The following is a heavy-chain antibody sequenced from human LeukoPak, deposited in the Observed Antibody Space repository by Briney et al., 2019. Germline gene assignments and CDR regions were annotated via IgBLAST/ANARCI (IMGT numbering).Heavy chain of an antibody. CDR2: ISYDGSNK. CDR1: GFTFSSYA. J-gene: IGHJ3*02. V-gene: IGHV3-30*01. D-gene: IGHD3-3*01. CDR3: ARGITIFGVVGSHAFDI. Sequence: GRSLRLSCAASGFTFSSYAMHWVRQAPGKGLEWVAVISYDGSNKYYADSVKGRFTIPRDNSKNTLYLQMNSLRAEDTAVYYCARGITIFGVVGSHAFDIWGQGTMVTVSS.